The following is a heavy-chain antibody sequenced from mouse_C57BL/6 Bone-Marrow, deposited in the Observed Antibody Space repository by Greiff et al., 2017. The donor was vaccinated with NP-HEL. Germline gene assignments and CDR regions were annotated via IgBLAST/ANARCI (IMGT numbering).Heavy chain of an antibody. D-gene: IGHD1-1*01. CDR2: ISNGGGST. J-gene: IGHJ1*03. CDR1: GFTFSDYY. V-gene: IGHV5-12*01. Sequence: EVHLVESGGGLVQPGGSLKLSCAASGFTFSDYYMYWVRQTPEKRLEWVAYISNGGGSTYYPDTVKGRFTISRDNAKNTLYLQMSRLKSQDTAMYYCAYGSSFWYFDVWGTGTTGTVSS. CDR3: AYGSSFWYFDV.